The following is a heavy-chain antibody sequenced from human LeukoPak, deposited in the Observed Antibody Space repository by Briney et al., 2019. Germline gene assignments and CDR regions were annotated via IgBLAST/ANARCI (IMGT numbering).Heavy chain of an antibody. CDR1: GFTFSSYA. CDR3: ARLSGLWLGYYYGMDI. J-gene: IGHJ6*02. D-gene: IGHD5-18*01. Sequence: GGSLRLSCAASGFTFSSYAMHWVRQAPGKGLEWVAVISYDGSNKYYADSVKGRFTISRDNSKNTLYLQMNSLRADDTAVYYCARLSGLWLGYYYGMDIWGQGTTVTVSS. V-gene: IGHV3-30-3*01. CDR2: ISYDGSNK.